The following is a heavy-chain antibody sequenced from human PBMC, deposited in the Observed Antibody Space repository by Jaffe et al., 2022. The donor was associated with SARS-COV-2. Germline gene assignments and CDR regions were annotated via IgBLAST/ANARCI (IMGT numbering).Heavy chain of an antibody. V-gene: IGHV3-49*05. J-gene: IGHJ4*02. CDR3: SRDQGDTPLFGVVIQYTAWFDY. Sequence: EVQLVESGGGLVKSGRSLRLSCTASGFTFGDYGMSWFRQAPGKGLEWVGFIRSKAYGGATEYAASVKGRFTISRDDSKSIAYLQMNSLKTEDTAVYFCSRDQGDTPLFGVVIQYTAWFDYWGQGTLVTVSS. D-gene: IGHD3-3*01. CDR1: GFTFGDYG. CDR2: IRSKAYGGAT.